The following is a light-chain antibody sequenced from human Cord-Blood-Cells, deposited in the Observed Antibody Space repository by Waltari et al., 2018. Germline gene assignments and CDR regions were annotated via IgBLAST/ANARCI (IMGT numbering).Light chain of an antibody. CDR1: QSLLHSNGYNY. J-gene: IGKJ2*03. Sequence: DIVMTQSPLSLPVTPGEPASISCRSSQSLLHSNGYNYLDWYLQKPGQSPQLLIYLGSNRASGVPDRFSGSGSGTDFTLKISRVEAEDVWVYYCMQALQTPYSFCQGTKLEIK. V-gene: IGKV2-28*01. CDR2: LGS. CDR3: MQALQTPYS.